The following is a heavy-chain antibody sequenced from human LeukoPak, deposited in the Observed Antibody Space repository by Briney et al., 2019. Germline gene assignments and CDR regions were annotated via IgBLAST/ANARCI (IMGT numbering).Heavy chain of an antibody. D-gene: IGHD4-17*01. CDR3: AKTGVTTVYDGFHF. Sequence: PGGSLRLSCVASGFTFSNSVMSWVRQAPGKGLEWVSSISDGGDNTYYTDSVKGRFTLSRDNSKNTLYLQMNSLRGEDTAVYHCAKTGVTTVYDGFHFWGQGTMIIVSS. CDR2: ISDGGDNT. V-gene: IGHV3-23*01. J-gene: IGHJ3*01. CDR1: GFTFSNSV.